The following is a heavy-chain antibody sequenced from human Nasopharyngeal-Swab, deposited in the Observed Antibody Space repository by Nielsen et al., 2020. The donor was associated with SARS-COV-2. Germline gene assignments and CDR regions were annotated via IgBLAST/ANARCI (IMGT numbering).Heavy chain of an antibody. V-gene: IGHV3-74*01. CDR3: ARGRITIFGVLSSEAFDI. CDR2: INSDGSST. Sequence: GESLKISCAASGFTFSSYWMHWVRQAPGKGLVWVSRINSDGSSTSYADSVKGRFTISRDNAKNTLYLQMNSLRAEDTAVYYCARGRITIFGVLSSEAFDIWGQGTMVTVSS. CDR1: GFTFSSYW. J-gene: IGHJ3*02. D-gene: IGHD3-3*01.